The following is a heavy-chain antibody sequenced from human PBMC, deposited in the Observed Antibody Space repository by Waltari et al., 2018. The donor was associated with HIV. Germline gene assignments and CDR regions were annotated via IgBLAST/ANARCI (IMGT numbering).Heavy chain of an antibody. D-gene: IGHD3-16*01. CDR3: LRGPRVTIFWAGGPDY. J-gene: IGHJ4*02. Sequence: QILLHQWGAGLLKPSETLSLTCAVYGESLSDYYWNWIRQPPGKGLEWIGEITESGHTHYNPSLKSRITMFVDTSKRQFSLRLTSVTGADAATYYCLRGPRVTIFWAGGPDYWGQGTQVTVSS. CDR1: GESLSDYY. CDR2: ITESGHT. V-gene: IGHV4-34*01.